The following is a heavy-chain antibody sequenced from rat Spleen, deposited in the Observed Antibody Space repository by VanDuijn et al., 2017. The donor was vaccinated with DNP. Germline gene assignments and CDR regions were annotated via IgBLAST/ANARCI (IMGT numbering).Heavy chain of an antibody. D-gene: IGHD1-2*01. V-gene: IGHV5-46*01. CDR2: ISYGGGST. CDR1: GFTFSSFP. Sequence: EVQLVESGGGLVQPGRSMKLSCAASGFTFSSFPMAWVRQAPTKGLEWVAYISYGGGSTYYGDSVRGRFTISRDNAKSTLYLQMNSLRSEDTATYYCAREEQLSLYYAMDAWGQGTSVTVSS. J-gene: IGHJ4*01. CDR3: AREEQLSLYYAMDA.